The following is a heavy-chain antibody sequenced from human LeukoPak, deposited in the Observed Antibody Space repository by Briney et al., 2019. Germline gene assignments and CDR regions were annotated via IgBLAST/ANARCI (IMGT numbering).Heavy chain of an antibody. CDR1: GGSISSYY. CDR3: ARARDWNYVPFDY. J-gene: IGHJ4*02. D-gene: IGHD1-7*01. CDR2: IYYSGST. Sequence: SETLSLTCTVSGGSISSYYWSWIRQPPGKGLEWIGYIYYSGSTNYNPSLKSRVTISVDTSKNQFSLKLSSVTAADTAVYSCARARDWNYVPFDYWGQGTLVTVSS. V-gene: IGHV4-59*01.